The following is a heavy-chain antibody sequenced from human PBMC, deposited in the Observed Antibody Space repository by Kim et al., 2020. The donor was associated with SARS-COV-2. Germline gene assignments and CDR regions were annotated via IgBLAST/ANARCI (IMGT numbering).Heavy chain of an antibody. CDR1: GLTLRSYA. CDR3: VPCVTLTDRSGWCTFFDH. V-gene: IGHV3-23*01. Sequence: GGSLRLSCAASGLTLRSYAMNWVRQGPGKGLEWVSSITRGGDTYYAASVKGRFTISRDNFKDPPSLQMNSLRAEDTGNYYCVPCVTLTDRSGWCTFFDHWGQGTLVTVS. J-gene: IGHJ4*02. CDR2: ITRGGDT. D-gene: IGHD6-19*01.